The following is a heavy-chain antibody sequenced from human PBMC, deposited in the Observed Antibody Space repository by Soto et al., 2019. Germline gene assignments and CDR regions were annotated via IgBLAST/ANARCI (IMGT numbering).Heavy chain of an antibody. V-gene: IGHV4-34*01. D-gene: IGHD2-2*01. CDR2: INHSGST. CDR1: GGSFSGYY. Sequence: QVQLQQWGAGLLKPSETLSLTCAVYGGSFSGYYWSWIRQPPGKGLEWIGEINHSGSTKYNPSLKSRVNISVNTSKNQITLKLSSVTAADTAVFYCARAVTSCSRTDCPRGFDYYYGMDVWGQGTTVIVSS. CDR3: ARAVTSCSRTDCPRGFDYYYGMDV. J-gene: IGHJ6*02.